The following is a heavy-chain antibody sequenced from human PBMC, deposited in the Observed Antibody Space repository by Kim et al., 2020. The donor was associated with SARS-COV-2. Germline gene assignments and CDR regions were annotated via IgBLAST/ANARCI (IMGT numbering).Heavy chain of an antibody. CDR3: ACSGTIFGVVYFDY. D-gene: IGHD3-3*01. J-gene: IGHJ4*02. Sequence: AQKFQGRVTMTEDTSTDTAYMELSSLRSEDTAVYYCACSGTIFGVVYFDYWGQGTLVTVSS. V-gene: IGHV1-24*01.